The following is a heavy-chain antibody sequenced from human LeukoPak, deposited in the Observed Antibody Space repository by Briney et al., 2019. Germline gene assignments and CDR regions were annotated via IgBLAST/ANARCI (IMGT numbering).Heavy chain of an antibody. V-gene: IGHV3-9*03. J-gene: IGHJ4*02. D-gene: IGHD5-12*01. Sequence: SLRLSCAASRFTFDDYAMHWVRQAPGKGLECGSCISWNSGSIGYADSVKGRFTISRDNAKNSLHLQMNSLRAEDMALYYCAKGGYSGYERGWYIDYWGQGTLVTVSS. CDR3: AKGGYSGYERGWYIDY. CDR1: RFTFDDYA. CDR2: ISWNSGSI.